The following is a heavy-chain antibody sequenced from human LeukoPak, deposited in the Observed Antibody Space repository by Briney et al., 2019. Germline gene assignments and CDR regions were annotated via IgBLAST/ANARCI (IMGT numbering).Heavy chain of an antibody. V-gene: IGHV4-39*01. J-gene: IGHJ6*03. CDR2: IYYSGST. CDR3: ARLHYYYYYMDV. Sequence: SETLSLTCTVSGGSISSGSYYWGWIRQPPGKGLEWIGSIYYSGSTYYNPSLKSRVTISVDTSKNQFSLKLSSVTAADTAVYYCARLHYYYYYMDVWVKGTTVSVSS. CDR1: GGSISSGSYY.